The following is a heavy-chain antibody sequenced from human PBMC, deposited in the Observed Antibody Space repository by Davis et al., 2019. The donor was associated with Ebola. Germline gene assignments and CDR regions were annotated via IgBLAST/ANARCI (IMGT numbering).Heavy chain of an antibody. V-gene: IGHV4-34*01. CDR3: ARGSDGGNSADS. J-gene: IGHJ4*02. CDR1: GFTFSGSA. D-gene: IGHD4-23*01. Sequence: ESLKISCAASGFTFSGSAMHWIRQPPGKGLGWIGEITHGGSTNYNPSLKTRVTMSVDTSKNQFSLKLSSVTAADTAVYYCARGSDGGNSADSWGQGTLVTVSS. CDR2: ITHGGST.